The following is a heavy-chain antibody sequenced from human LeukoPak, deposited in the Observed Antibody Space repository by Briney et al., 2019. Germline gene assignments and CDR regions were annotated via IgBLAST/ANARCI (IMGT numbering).Heavy chain of an antibody. CDR3: ARGAGSYGDYSLWLGY. D-gene: IGHD4-17*01. J-gene: IGHJ4*02. CDR1: GYTLSGYG. CDR2: VSAYNGNT. V-gene: IGHV1-18*01. Sequence: ASVKVSCKASGYTLSGYGFSWVRQAPGQGLEWMGWVSAYNGNTIYAQSYQGRVTMTTDTSTSTAYMELRRLRPDDTAVYYCARGAGSYGDYSLWLGYWGQGTLVTVSS.